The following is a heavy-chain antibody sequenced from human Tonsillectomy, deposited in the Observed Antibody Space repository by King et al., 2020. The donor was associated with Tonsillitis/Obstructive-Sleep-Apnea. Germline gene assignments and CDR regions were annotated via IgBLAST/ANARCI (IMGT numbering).Heavy chain of an antibody. V-gene: IGHV3-72*01. CDR3: AREIGYYDTSNGAFDI. CDR1: GFTFSDHY. Sequence: VQLVESGGGLVQPGGSLRLSCAASGFTFSDHYMDWVRQTPGKGLEWVGRTRDKTNSYTTEYAASVKGRFTISRDESKNSLYLQMNSLKTEDTAVYYCAREIGYYDTSNGAFDIWGQGTMVTVSS. J-gene: IGHJ3*02. CDR2: TRDKTNSYTT. D-gene: IGHD3-22*01.